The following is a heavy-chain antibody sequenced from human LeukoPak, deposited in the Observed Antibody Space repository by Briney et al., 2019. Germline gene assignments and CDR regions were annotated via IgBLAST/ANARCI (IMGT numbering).Heavy chain of an antibody. CDR1: GFTFRSYA. J-gene: IGHJ4*02. Sequence: GGSLRLSCAPSGFTFRSYAMSGVRQAPGKGLEWVSAISGSGGSTYYADSVKGRFTISRDNSKNTLYLQMNSLRAEDTAVYYCSYYYYDSSGYWIPDSWGQGTLGTVSS. D-gene: IGHD3-22*01. CDR2: ISGSGGST. V-gene: IGHV3-23*01. CDR3: SYYYYDSSGYWIPDS.